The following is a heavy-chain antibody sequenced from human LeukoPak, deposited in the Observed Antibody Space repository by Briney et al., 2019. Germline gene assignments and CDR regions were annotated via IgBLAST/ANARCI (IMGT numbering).Heavy chain of an antibody. CDR1: GGSLSGYY. CDR3: ARLPIIPNNWFDP. CDR2: INHSGST. Sequence: SETLSLTCAVYGGSLSGYYWSWIRQPPGKGLEWIGEINHSGSTNYNPSLKSRVTISVDTSKNQFSLKLSSVTAADTAVYYCARLPIIPNNWFDPWGQGTLVTVSS. V-gene: IGHV4-34*01. J-gene: IGHJ5*02.